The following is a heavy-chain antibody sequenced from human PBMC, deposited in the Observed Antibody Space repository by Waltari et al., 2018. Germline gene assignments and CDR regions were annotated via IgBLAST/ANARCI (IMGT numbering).Heavy chain of an antibody. CDR2: SVSSATT. J-gene: IGHJ3*01. CDR1: GFTVTSTY. D-gene: IGHD6-6*01. V-gene: IGHV3-66*01. CDR3: ARGGQIVRPRPLDL. Sequence: EGQLVESGGGLVKPGGSLRLSCAASGFTVTSTYMNWVRQAPGKGLEWVSTSVSSATTFYADSVKGRFTISRDNSKNLLFLQMDDLRVNDTAVYYCARGGQIVRPRPLDLWGPGTLVTVSS.